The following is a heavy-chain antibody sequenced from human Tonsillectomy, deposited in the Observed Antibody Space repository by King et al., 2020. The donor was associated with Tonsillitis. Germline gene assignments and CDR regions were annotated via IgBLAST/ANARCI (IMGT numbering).Heavy chain of an antibody. CDR1: GGSISSSSYY. V-gene: IGHV4-39*01. CDR3: ARHAPSGWSKYFQH. D-gene: IGHD6-19*01. CDR2: IYYSGST. Sequence: QLQESGPGLVKPSETLSLTCTVSGGSISSSSYYWGWIRQPPGKGLEWIGSIYYSGSTYYNPSLKSRVTISVDTSKNQFSLKLSSVTAADTAVYYCARHAPSGWSKYFQHWGQGTLVTVSS. J-gene: IGHJ1*01.